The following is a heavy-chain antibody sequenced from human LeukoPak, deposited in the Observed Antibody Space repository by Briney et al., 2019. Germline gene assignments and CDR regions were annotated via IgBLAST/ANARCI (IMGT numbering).Heavy chain of an antibody. CDR3: AKVAKYYYGSETYFFFDH. J-gene: IGHJ4*02. D-gene: IGHD3-10*01. CDR1: GASISSYY. Sequence: SETLSLTCTVSGASISSYYWSWIRQPAGKGLEWIGHIYTTGTTNYNPSLKSRVTMSIDTSKNQFSLNLRSVTAADTAVYYCAKVAKYYYGSETYFFFDHWGQGTLVTVSS. CDR2: IYTTGTT. V-gene: IGHV4-4*07.